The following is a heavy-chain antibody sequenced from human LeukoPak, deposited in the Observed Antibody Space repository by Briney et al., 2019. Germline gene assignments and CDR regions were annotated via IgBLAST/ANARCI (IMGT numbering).Heavy chain of an antibody. V-gene: IGHV4-59*01. J-gene: IGHJ3*02. CDR1: GDSLSGYY. CDR3: AREHKWELGAFDI. D-gene: IGHD1-26*01. CDR2: IYYIGNI. Sequence: SETLSLTCTVSGDSLSGYYWSWIRQPPGKGLEWIGNIYYIGNIDYNPSLKSRVNISVDTSKNQFSLKLSSVTAADTAVYYCAREHKWELGAFDIWGQGTMVTVSS.